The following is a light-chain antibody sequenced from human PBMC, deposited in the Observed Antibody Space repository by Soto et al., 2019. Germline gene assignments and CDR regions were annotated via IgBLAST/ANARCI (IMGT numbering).Light chain of an antibody. J-gene: IGLJ1*01. CDR1: SSDIGASNF. Sequence: QSALTQPASVSGSPGQSITVSCIGTSSDIGASNFVSWYQHLPGRAPKVIIYEATNRPSGVSDRFSGSKAGNTASLTISGLRADDEAEYFCLSYKTDNTFVFGTGTKVTVL. CDR3: LSYKTDNTFV. V-gene: IGLV2-14*01. CDR2: EAT.